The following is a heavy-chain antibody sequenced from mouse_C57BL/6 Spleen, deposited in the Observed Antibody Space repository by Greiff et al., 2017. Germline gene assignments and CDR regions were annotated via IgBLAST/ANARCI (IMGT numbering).Heavy chain of an antibody. CDR2: ISNLAYSI. CDR3: ARHGSNGGAFFAY. D-gene: IGHD2-5*01. Sequence: DVKLVESGGGLVQPGGSLKLSCAASGFTFSDYGMAWVRQAPRKGPEWVAFISNLAYSIYYADTVTGRFTISRENAKNTLYLEMSSLRSEDTSMYYCARHGSNGGAFFAYWGQGTLVTVSA. V-gene: IGHV5-15*01. J-gene: IGHJ3*01. CDR1: GFTFSDYG.